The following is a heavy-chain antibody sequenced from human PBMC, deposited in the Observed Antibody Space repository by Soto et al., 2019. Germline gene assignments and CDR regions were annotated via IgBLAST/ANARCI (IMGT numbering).Heavy chain of an antibody. J-gene: IGHJ5*02. CDR1: GFTFISYA. V-gene: IGHV3-23*01. Sequence: GGSLRLSCAASGFTFISYAMSWVRQTPGKGLEWVSVISGSGGIANYADSVKGRLTISRDNSKNTLFLQVNSLRVDDTAVYYCTKLTSWYGGWFDPWGQGTLVTVSS. D-gene: IGHD2-2*01. CDR2: ISGSGGIA. CDR3: TKLTSWYGGWFDP.